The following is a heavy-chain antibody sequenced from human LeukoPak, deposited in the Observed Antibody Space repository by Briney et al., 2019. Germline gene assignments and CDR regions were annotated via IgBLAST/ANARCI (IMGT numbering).Heavy chain of an antibody. CDR1: GFTFSSYS. CDR2: ISSSSSYI. Sequence: GGSLRLSCAASGFTFSSYSMNWVRQAPGKGLEWVSSISSSSSYIYYADSVKGRFTISRDNAKNSLSLQMNSLRAEDTAVYYCARVFYSYSRVCYDYWGQGTLVTVSS. D-gene: IGHD5-18*01. J-gene: IGHJ4*02. CDR3: ARVFYSYSRVCYDY. V-gene: IGHV3-21*01.